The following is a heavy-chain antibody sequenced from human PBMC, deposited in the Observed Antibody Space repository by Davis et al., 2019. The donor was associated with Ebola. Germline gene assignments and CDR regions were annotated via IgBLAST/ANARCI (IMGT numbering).Heavy chain of an antibody. D-gene: IGHD5-24*01. CDR3: ARGNLEMATIEREGYWFDP. CDR1: GSSISSGDYY. J-gene: IGHJ5*02. V-gene: IGHV4-30-4*01. CDR2: IYYSGST. Sequence: PSETLSLTCTVSGSSISSGDYYWSWIRQPPGKGLEWIGYIYYSGSTYYNPSLKSRVTISVDTSKNQFSLKLSSVTAADTAVYYCARGNLEMATIEREGYWFDPWGQGTLVTVSS.